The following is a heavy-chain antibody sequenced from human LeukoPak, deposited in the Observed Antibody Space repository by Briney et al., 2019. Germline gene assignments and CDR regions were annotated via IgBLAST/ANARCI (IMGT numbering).Heavy chain of an antibody. CDR3: ARDFTIFDAFDI. D-gene: IGHD3-3*01. J-gene: IGHJ3*02. CDR2: LNADGISA. CDR1: GFPFRSSW. Sequence: GGSLRLSCAASGFPFRSSWMHWVRQAPGRGLVWVSRLNADGISASCANSVKGRFTISRDSVKNTLYLQMNSLRAEDTAVYYCARDFTIFDAFDIWGQGTMVTVSS. V-gene: IGHV3-74*01.